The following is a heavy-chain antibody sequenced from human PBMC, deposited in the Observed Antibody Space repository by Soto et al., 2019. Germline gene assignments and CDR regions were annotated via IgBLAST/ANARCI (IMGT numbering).Heavy chain of an antibody. CDR2: ISAYNGNT. D-gene: IGHD6-19*01. CDR1: GYTFTSYG. CDR3: ARIPKYGNGWYYLDN. J-gene: IGHJ4*02. Sequence: GASVKVSCKASGYTFTSYGISWVRQAPGQGLEWMGWISAYNGNTNYAQKLQGRVTISKDTSKNQVVLTMTNMDPVDAATYYCARIPKYGNGWYYLDNWGQGTLVTVSS. V-gene: IGHV1-18*01.